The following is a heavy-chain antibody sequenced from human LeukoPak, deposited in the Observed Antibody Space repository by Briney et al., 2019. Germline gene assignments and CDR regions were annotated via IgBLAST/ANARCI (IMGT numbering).Heavy chain of an antibody. CDR2: ISAYNGNT. D-gene: IGHD3-10*01. Sequence: ASVKVSCKASGYTFTSYGISWVRQAPGQGLEWMGWISAYNGNTNYAQKLQGRVTMTTDTSTSTAYMELRSLRSDDTTVYYCARAVLWFGEFYYMDLWGKGTTVTVSS. J-gene: IGHJ6*03. CDR1: GYTFTSYG. CDR3: ARAVLWFGEFYYMDL. V-gene: IGHV1-18*01.